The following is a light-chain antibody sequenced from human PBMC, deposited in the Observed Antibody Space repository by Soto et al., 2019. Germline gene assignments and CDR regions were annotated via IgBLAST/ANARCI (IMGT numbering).Light chain of an antibody. CDR1: RDHIGAYEY. CDR3: NSYRNSSAVV. CDR2: EVT. J-gene: IGLJ2*01. V-gene: IGLV2-14*01. Sequence: QSRPSHPSSVCGTPGQSITISWAGTRDHIGAYEYVSWYQKHPGNAPKIFVYEVTNRPSGVSDRFSGSKSGNKASLTISRLQAEDEADYYCNSYRNSSAVVFGGGT.